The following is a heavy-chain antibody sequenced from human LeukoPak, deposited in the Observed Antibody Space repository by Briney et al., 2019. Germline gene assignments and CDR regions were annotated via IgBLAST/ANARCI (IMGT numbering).Heavy chain of an antibody. Sequence: GGSLRHSCTASGFSFSGHWMHWARQLPGKGLVWVSRISPTGSTTSYADSVKGQFTVSRDNAKNTLYLQVNNLRAEDTAVYYCARGPNSNWSGLDFWGQGTLLTVSS. CDR1: GFSFSGHW. D-gene: IGHD6-6*01. CDR2: ISPTGSTT. J-gene: IGHJ4*02. CDR3: ARGPNSNWSGLDF. V-gene: IGHV3-74*01.